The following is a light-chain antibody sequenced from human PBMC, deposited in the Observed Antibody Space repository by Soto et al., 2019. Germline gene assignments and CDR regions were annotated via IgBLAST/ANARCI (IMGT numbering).Light chain of an antibody. CDR2: DVD. CDR1: TSDVGAYNY. Sequence: QSALTQPASVSGSPGQSVSISCTGSTSDVGAYNYVAWYQHKPGKAPRLLIYDVDHRPSGISPRFSGSKSGNTASLTISGLQTDDEADYYCSSYTVINTAVFGGGTKLTVL. J-gene: IGLJ3*02. V-gene: IGLV2-14*03. CDR3: SSYTVINTAV.